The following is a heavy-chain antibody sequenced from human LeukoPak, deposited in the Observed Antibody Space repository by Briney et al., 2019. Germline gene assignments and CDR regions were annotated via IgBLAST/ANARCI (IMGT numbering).Heavy chain of an antibody. J-gene: IGHJ4*02. V-gene: IGHV3-21*01. CDR2: ISSSSTYI. Sequence: GGSLRLSCAASGFTFSTYSMNWVRQAPGKGLEWVSSISSSSTYIYYADSVKGRFTISRDNAKNSLYLQMNSLRAEDTAVYYCARDSLDSYSYYSWGQGTLVTVSS. CDR3: ARDSLDSYSYYS. D-gene: IGHD2-21*02. CDR1: GFTFSTYS.